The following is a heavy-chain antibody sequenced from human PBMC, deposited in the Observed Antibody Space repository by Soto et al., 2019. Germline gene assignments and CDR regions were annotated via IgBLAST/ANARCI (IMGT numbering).Heavy chain of an antibody. Sequence: SETLSLTCTVSGGSISSYCWSWIRQPPGKGLEWIGYIYYSGSTNYNPSLKSRVTISVDTSKNQFSLKLSSVTAADTAVYYCARFLGPTLGYCSSTSCYAGWFDPWGQGTLVT. CDR3: ARFLGPTLGYCSSTSCYAGWFDP. V-gene: IGHV4-59*01. J-gene: IGHJ5*02. D-gene: IGHD2-2*01. CDR1: GGSISSYC. CDR2: IYYSGST.